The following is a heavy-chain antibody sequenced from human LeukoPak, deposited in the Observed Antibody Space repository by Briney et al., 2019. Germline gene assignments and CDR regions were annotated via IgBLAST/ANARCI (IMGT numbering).Heavy chain of an antibody. CDR1: GFTFSSYA. J-gene: IGHJ4*02. CDR2: ISGSGGST. D-gene: IGHD2-2*01. CDR3: GKDGSSTSCFPDY. V-gene: IGHV3-23*01. Sequence: GGSLRLSCAASGFTFSSYAMSWVRQAPGKGLEWVSAISGSGGSTYYADSVKGRFTIPRDNSKNTLYLQMNSLRAEDTAVYYCGKDGSSTSCFPDYWGQGTLVTVSS.